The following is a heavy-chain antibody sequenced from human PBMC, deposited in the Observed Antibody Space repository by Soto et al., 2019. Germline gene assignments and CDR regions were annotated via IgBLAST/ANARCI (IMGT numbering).Heavy chain of an antibody. D-gene: IGHD6-6*01. Sequence: GGSLRLSCAASGFTFRTFGMNWVRQAPGEGLEWISYINSKRDCTYYANSVKGRFTISRDNSKNTVYLQMGSLKPDDMAVYYCARRARPDFYYMDVWGKGTTVTVSS. V-gene: IGHV3-64*01. CDR3: ARRARPDFYYMDV. J-gene: IGHJ6*03. CDR1: GFTFRTFG. CDR2: INSKRDCT.